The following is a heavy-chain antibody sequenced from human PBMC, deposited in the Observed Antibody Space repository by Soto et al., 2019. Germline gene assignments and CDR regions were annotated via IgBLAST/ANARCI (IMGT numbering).Heavy chain of an antibody. CDR2: IIPIFGTA. D-gene: IGHD3-3*01. V-gene: IGHV1-69*13. CDR3: ARVPRGDFWSGYYNNYYYGMDV. Sequence: WASVKVSCKASGGTFSSYAISWVRQAPGQGLEWMGGIIPIFGTANYAQKFQGRVTITADESTSTAYMELSSLRSEDTAVYYCARVPRGDFWSGYYNNYYYGMDVWGQGTTVTVSS. J-gene: IGHJ6*02. CDR1: GGTFSSYA.